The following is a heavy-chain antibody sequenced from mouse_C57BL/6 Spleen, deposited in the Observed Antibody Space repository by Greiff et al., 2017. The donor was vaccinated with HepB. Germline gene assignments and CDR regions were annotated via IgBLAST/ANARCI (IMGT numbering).Heavy chain of an antibody. CDR1: GYTFTDYE. D-gene: IGHD4-1*01. Sequence: VKLMESGAELVRPGASVTLSCKASGYTFTDYEMHWVKQTPVHGLEWIGAIDPETGGTAYNQKFKGKAILTADKSSSTAYMELRSLTSEDSAVYYCTKTGTGFDYWGQGTTLTVSS. J-gene: IGHJ2*01. V-gene: IGHV1-15*01. CDR3: TKTGTGFDY. CDR2: IDPETGGT.